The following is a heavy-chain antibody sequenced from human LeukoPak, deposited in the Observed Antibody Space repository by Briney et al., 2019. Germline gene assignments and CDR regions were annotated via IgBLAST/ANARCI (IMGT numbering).Heavy chain of an antibody. J-gene: IGHJ4*02. CDR2: ISSSSSYI. CDR3: ARMATAFDY. D-gene: IGHD1-1*01. V-gene: IGHV3-21*01. Sequence: GGPLRLSCAAFGLTFSSYSMNWVRQAPGKGLEWVSSISSSSSYIYYADSVKGRFTISRDNAKNTLYLQMNSLRGEDTAVYYCARMATAFDYWGQGTLVTVSS. CDR1: GLTFSSYS.